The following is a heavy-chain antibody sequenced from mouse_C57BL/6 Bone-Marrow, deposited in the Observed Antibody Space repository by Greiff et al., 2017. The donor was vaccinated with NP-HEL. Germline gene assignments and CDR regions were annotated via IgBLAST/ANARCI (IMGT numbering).Heavy chain of an antibody. D-gene: IGHD1-1*01. CDR1: GYAFSSSW. V-gene: IGHV1-82*01. J-gene: IGHJ3*01. Sequence: QVQLQQSGPELVKPGASVKISCKASGYAFSSSWMNWVKQRPGKGLEWIGRIYPGDGDTNYNGKFKGKATLTADKSSSTAYMQLSSLTSEDSAVYFCARPDCGSTSWFAYWGKGTLVTVSA. CDR2: IYPGDGDT. CDR3: ARPDCGSTSWFAY.